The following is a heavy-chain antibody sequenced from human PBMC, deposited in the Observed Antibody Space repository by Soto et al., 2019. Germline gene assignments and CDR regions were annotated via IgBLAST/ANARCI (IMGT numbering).Heavy chain of an antibody. CDR2: IYSDGST. V-gene: IGHV3-66*01. D-gene: IGHD6-13*01. Sequence: EVQLVESGGGLVQPGGTLRLSCAASGFTVSSSYMSWVRQAPGKGLEWVSVIYSDGSTYYANSVKGRVTISRHNSKNTLYLQMNRLRAEDTAVYYCANVATLLGGSTWYGAGFDYWGQGTLVTVSS. J-gene: IGHJ4*02. CDR1: GFTVSSSY. CDR3: ANVATLLGGSTWYGAGFDY.